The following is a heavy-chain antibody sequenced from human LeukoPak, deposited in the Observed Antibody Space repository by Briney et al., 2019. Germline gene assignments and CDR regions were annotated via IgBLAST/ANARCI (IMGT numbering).Heavy chain of an antibody. CDR1: GGSFSGYY. Sequence: MASETLSLTCAVYGGSFSGYYWSWIRQPPGEGLEWIGEINHSGSTNYNPSLKSRVTISVDTSKNQFSLKLSSVTAADTAVYYCARVRGCSSTSCYFDYWGQGTLVTVSS. CDR3: ARVRGCSSTSCYFDY. CDR2: INHSGST. D-gene: IGHD2-2*01. V-gene: IGHV4-34*01. J-gene: IGHJ4*02.